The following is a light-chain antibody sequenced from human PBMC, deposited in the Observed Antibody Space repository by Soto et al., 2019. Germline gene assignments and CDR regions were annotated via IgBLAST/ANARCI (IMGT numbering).Light chain of an antibody. CDR3: GSYGGSSTSYLV. J-gene: IGLJ1*01. Sequence: QSALTQPASVSGSPGQSITISCTGTSNDVGTYNLVSWYQQHPGKAPKVLLYEVTKRPSGISNRFSGSKSGNTASLTISGLQTEDEADYYCGSYGGSSTSYLVFGTGTKVTVL. CDR1: SNDVGTYNL. V-gene: IGLV2-23*02. CDR2: EVT.